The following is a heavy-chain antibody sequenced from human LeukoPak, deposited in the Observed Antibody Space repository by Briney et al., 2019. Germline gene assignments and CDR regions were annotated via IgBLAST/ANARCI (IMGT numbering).Heavy chain of an antibody. CDR1: GYTFTGCY. CDR3: ARAGVPSGYGVYNWFDP. J-gene: IGHJ5*02. CDR2: INPNSGGT. Sequence: ASVKVSCKASGYTFTGCYMHWVRQAPGQGLEWMGWINPNSGGTNYAQKFQGRVTMTRDTSISTAYMELSRLRSDDTAVYYCARAGVPSGYGVYNWFDPWGQGTLVTASS. V-gene: IGHV1-2*02. D-gene: IGHD5-12*01.